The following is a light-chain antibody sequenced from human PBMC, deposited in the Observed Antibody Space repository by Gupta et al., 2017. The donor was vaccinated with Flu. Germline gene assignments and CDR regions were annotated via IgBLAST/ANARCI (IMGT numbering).Light chain of an antibody. CDR3: QAWDSSTYV. Sequence: SYDLTQPPSVSVSPGQTASITCSGDKLGHKYASWYQQKPGQSPLLITYQDTKRPSGIPERFSASNSGNTATLTISGTQPMDEAEYYCQAWDSSTYVFGTGTKVTVL. J-gene: IGLJ1*01. V-gene: IGLV3-1*01. CDR2: QDT. CDR1: KLGHKY.